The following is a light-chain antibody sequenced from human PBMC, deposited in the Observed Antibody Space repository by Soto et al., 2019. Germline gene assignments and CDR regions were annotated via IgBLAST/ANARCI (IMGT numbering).Light chain of an antibody. CDR3: ISYTSSSTVL. CDR1: SSDVGGYNY. J-gene: IGLJ2*01. Sequence: QSALTQPASVSGSLGQSISISCTGTSSDVGGYNYVSWYQQHPGKDPKVVIFEVTKRPSGVSSRFSGSKSGNTASLTVSGLQAEDEGDYYCISYTSSSTVLFGGGTKVTVL. CDR2: EVT. V-gene: IGLV2-14*01.